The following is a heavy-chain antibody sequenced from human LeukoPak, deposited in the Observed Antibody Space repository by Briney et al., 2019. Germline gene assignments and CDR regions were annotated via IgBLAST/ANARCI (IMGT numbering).Heavy chain of an antibody. CDR2: TYYRSKWYN. V-gene: IGHV6-1*01. J-gene: IGHJ5*02. CDR3: ARDLRITMVRGVIITYNWFDP. CDR1: GDSVSSNSAA. D-gene: IGHD3-10*01. Sequence: PSQTLSLTCAISGDSVSSNSAAWNWIRQSPSRGLEWLGRTYYRSKWYNDYAVSVKSRITINPDTSKNQFSLQLNSVTPEDTAVYYCARDLRITMVRGVIITYNWFDPWGQGTLVTVSS.